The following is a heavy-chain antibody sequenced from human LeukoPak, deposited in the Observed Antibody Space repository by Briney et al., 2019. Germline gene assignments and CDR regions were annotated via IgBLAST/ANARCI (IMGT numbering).Heavy chain of an antibody. V-gene: IGHV3-74*01. J-gene: IGHJ6*02. CDR3: ARGGMANAPREHYYYGLDV. CDR2: INIAGSST. D-gene: IGHD5-24*01. CDR1: GFTFSSYW. Sequence: PGGSLRLSCAASGFTFSSYWMHWVRQALGKGLVWVSRINIAGSSTIYADSVKGRFTISRDNAKNTLYLQMNSLRAEDTAVYYCARGGMANAPREHYYYGLDVWGQGTTVTVSS.